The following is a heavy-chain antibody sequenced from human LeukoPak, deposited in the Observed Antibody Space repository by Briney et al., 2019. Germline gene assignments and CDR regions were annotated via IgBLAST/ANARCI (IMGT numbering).Heavy chain of an antibody. J-gene: IGHJ3*02. CDR2: ISGSGGST. D-gene: IGHD3-22*01. Sequence: PGGSLRLSCAASVFTLSIYDMSSVRQTPGKGLGWGSDISGSGGSTYYADSVRGRFTLSTDTAQKSLYLQMNTLRAEDTAVYYCARDHHRRLYDSQARDTFDIWGQGTMVTVSS. CDR3: ARDHHRRLYDSQARDTFDI. CDR1: VFTLSIYD. V-gene: IGHV3-23*01.